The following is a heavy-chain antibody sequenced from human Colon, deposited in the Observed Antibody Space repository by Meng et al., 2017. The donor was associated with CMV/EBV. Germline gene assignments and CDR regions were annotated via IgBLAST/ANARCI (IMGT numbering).Heavy chain of an antibody. V-gene: IGHV4-4*07. CDR1: VGSISTYF. D-gene: IGHD5-12*01. CDR3: VRGGYSGTQTGGVQEY. Sequence: RLQGPGPGLAKPSEPLSLTCTVSVGSISTYFWSWIRQPAGEGLERLGRISTNRNTDYNPSLNSRATIWLDTSNNQFSLKLTSVTAADTAVYYCVRGGYSGTQTGGVQEYWGQGTLVTVSS. J-gene: IGHJ4*02. CDR2: ISTNRNT.